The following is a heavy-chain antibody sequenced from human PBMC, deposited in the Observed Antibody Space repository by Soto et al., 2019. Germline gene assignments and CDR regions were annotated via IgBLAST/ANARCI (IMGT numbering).Heavy chain of an antibody. CDR1: GGSISSYC. D-gene: IGHD2-15*01. CDR3: ARHLPPGYGIYFDY. V-gene: IGHV4-59*08. CDR2: IYYSGST. Sequence: SETLSLTCTVAGGSISSYCCTWIWKPSGKGLEWIGNIYYSGSTNYNPSLKSRVTISVDTSKNQFSLKLSSVTAADMAVYYCARHLPPGYGIYFDYWGQGTLVTVSS. J-gene: IGHJ4*02.